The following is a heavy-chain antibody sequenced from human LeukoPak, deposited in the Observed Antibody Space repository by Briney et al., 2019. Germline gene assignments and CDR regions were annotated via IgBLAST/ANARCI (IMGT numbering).Heavy chain of an antibody. CDR1: GFTFSSYG. CDR2: IWYDGSNK. D-gene: IGHD1-26*01. CDR3: ARDEYSGSFLDAIDI. Sequence: GKSLRLSCAASGFTFSSYGMHWVRQAPGKGLEWVAVIWYDGSNKYYTDSVKGRFTISRDNSKNTLYLQMNSLRAEDTAVYYCARDEYSGSFLDAIDIWGQGAMVTVSS. V-gene: IGHV3-33*01. J-gene: IGHJ3*02.